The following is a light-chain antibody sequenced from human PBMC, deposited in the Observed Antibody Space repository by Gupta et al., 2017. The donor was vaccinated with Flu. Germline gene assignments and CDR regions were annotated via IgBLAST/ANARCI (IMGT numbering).Light chain of an antibody. J-gene: IGKJ4*01. CDR1: PGISSW. V-gene: IGKV1-12*01. CDR3: QQSNSFPRT. Sequence: DIQMTQSPSSVSASVGDRVTITCRESPGISSWLACYQQNPGKAPKLLIYDASMLKSGVPSWFGGSGSGTDLTLTISSLQPEDFATYYCQQSNSFPRTFGGGTKVEIK. CDR2: DAS.